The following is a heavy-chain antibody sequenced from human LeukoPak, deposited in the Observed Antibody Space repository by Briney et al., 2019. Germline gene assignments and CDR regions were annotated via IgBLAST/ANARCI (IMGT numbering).Heavy chain of an antibody. CDR1: GYTFTSNY. Sequence: GASVKVSCKASGYTFTSNYIHWVRQAPGQGLEWMGMIYPRDGSTSYAQKFQGRVTMTRDTSTSTVYMELSSLRSEDTAVYYCAKERESGINSSPHTYGMDVWGQGTTVTVSS. CDR3: AKERESGINSSPHTYGMDV. D-gene: IGHD1-14*01. CDR2: IYPRDGST. V-gene: IGHV1-46*01. J-gene: IGHJ6*02.